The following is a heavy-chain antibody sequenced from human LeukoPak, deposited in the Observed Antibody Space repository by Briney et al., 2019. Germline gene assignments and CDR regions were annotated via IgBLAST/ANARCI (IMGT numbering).Heavy chain of an antibody. D-gene: IGHD6-13*01. V-gene: IGHV3-11*06. Sequence: GGSLRLSCAASGFTFSDYYMSWIRQAPGKGLEWVSYISSSSSYTNYADSVKGRFTISRDNAKNSLYLQMNSLRAEDTAMYYCARLHSSSWTFDYWGQGTLVTVSS. CDR1: GFTFSDYY. CDR3: ARLHSSSWTFDY. J-gene: IGHJ4*02. CDR2: ISSSSSYT.